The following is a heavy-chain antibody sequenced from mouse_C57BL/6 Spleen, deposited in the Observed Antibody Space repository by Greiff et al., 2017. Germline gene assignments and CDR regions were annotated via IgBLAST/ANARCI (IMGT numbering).Heavy chain of an antibody. CDR2: INPSSGYT. D-gene: IGHD3-2*02. V-gene: IGHV1-7*01. CDR3: ARVPDSSGYHYAMDY. CDR1: GYTFTSYW. Sequence: VQLQQSGAELAKPGASVKLSCKASGYTFTSYWMHWVKQRPGQGLEWIGYINPSSGYTKYNQKFKDKAKLTADKSSSTAYMQLSSLTYEDSAVYYCARVPDSSGYHYAMDYWGQGTSVTVSS. J-gene: IGHJ4*01.